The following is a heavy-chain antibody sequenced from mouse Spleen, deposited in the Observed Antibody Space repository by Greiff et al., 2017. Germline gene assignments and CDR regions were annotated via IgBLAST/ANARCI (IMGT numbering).Heavy chain of an antibody. CDR2: ISSGGST. D-gene: IGHD2-1*01. CDR1: GFTFSSYA. J-gene: IGHJ3*01. Sequence: EVMLVESGGGLVKPGGSLKLSCAASGFTFSSYAMSWVRQTPEKRLEWVASISSGGSTYYPDSVKGRFTISRDNVRNILYLQMSSLRSEDTAMYYCARYGNYDGFAYWGQGTLVTVSA. V-gene: IGHV5-6-5*01. CDR3: ARYGNYDGFAY.